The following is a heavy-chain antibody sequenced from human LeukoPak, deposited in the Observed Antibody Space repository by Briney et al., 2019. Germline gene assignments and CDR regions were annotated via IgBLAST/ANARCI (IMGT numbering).Heavy chain of an antibody. CDR3: ATSGYSSGWYTHFDY. CDR1: GGSISSSSYY. V-gene: IGHV4-39*01. J-gene: IGHJ4*02. D-gene: IGHD6-19*01. CDR2: IHYSGST. Sequence: PSETLSLTCTVSGGSISSSSYYWGWIRQPPGKGLEWIGSIHYSGSTYYKPSLKSRVTISADTSKNQLSLKVSSVTAADTAVYYCATSGYSSGWYTHFDYWGQGTLVTVSS.